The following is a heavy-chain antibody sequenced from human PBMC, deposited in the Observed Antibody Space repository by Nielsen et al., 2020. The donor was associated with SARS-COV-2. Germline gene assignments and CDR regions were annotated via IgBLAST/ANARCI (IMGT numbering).Heavy chain of an antibody. CDR2: ISWNSGSI. Sequence: SLKISCVTSGFTFDDYAMNWVRQAPGKGLEWVSGISWNSGSIGYADSVKGRFTISRDNAKNSLYLQMNSLRAEDTALYYCAKDRDYYYGMDVWGQGTTVTVSS. CDR3: AKDRDYYYGMDV. V-gene: IGHV3-9*01. CDR1: GFTFDDYA. J-gene: IGHJ6*02.